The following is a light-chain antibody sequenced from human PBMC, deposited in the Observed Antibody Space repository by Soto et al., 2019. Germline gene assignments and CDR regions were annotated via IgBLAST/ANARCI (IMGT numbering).Light chain of an antibody. Sequence: DIQMTQSPSSLSASIGDRVTITLQASQALSNYLAWYQQKPGKAPDLLIYSASTLQSGVPSRFSGSGSETEFSLTIRALQPEDFATYYCQQLSRYPLTFGGGTKVDI. CDR3: QQLSRYPLT. V-gene: IGKV1-9*01. J-gene: IGKJ4*01. CDR2: SAS. CDR1: QALSNY.